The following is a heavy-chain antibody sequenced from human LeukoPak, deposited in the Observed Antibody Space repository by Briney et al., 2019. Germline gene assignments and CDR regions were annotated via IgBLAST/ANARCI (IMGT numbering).Heavy chain of an antibody. Sequence: GGSLRLSCAASGFTFSSHWMHWVRQAPGKGLEWVSTISGSDDGTYYADSVRGRFTISRDNSKNTLYLQMKALRDEDTATYYCAKRGPIYSSTPGNYFDYWGREPWSPSPQ. CDR2: ISGSDDGT. V-gene: IGHV3-23*01. J-gene: IGHJ4*02. CDR3: AKRGPIYSSTPGNYFDY. CDR1: GFTFSSHW. D-gene: IGHD3-10*01.